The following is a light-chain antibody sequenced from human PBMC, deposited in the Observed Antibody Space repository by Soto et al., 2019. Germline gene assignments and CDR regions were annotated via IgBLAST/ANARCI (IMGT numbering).Light chain of an antibody. CDR2: GAS. V-gene: IGKV1-39*01. J-gene: IGKJ5*01. CDR3: QQTYTTPEIT. CDR1: QSISIY. Sequence: DIQMTQSPSSLSASVGDRVTSAWRASQSISIYLNWYQLKPGKAPNLLMYGASYLKSGVPTRFSGSGSGTDFTLTISSLQPEDFAIYYCQQTYTTPEITFGQGTRLAIK.